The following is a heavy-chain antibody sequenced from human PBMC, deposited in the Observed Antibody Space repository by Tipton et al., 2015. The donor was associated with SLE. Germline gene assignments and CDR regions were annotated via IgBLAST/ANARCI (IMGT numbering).Heavy chain of an antibody. J-gene: IGHJ4*02. CDR3: AGGTGAYFDH. CDR2: MDLDGTEK. V-gene: IGHV3-7*01. Sequence: SLRLSCAASGFSFNTYWMAWVRQAPGKGLEWVATMDLDGTEKFYVGSVKGRFTISRDNSKNTVSLQMNRLRVEDTAVYYCAGGTGAYFDHWGQGTLVTVSS. CDR1: GFSFNTYW. D-gene: IGHD3-16*01.